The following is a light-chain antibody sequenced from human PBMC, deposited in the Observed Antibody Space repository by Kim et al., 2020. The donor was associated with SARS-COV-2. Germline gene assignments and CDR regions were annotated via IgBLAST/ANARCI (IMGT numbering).Light chain of an antibody. Sequence: EIVMTQSPATLSVSPGERVTLSCRASQSVSSSLAWYQLKPGQAPRLLIYGASTRATGIPARFSGSGSGTEFTLTISSLQSEDFAVYYCKHSGTVGQGTKGDIK. CDR3: KHSGT. V-gene: IGKV3-15*01. J-gene: IGKJ1*01. CDR1: QSVSSS. CDR2: GAS.